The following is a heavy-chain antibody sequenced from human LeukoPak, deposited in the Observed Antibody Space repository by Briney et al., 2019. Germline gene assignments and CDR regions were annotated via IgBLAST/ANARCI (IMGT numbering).Heavy chain of an antibody. V-gene: IGHV4-30-2*01. CDR3: ARSRYQLPLKEY. D-gene: IGHD2-2*01. J-gene: IGHJ4*02. CDR1: SGSISSGGYY. CDR2: IYHGGHT. Sequence: SETLSLTCTVSSGSISSGGYYWSWIRQPPGKGLEWIGYIYHGGHTYYNPSLKSRVTILIDRSKNQFSLKLNSVTAADTAVYYCARSRYQLPLKEYWGQGTLVTVSS.